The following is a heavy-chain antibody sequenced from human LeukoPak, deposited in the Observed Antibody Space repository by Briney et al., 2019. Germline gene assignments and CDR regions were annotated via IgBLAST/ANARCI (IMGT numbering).Heavy chain of an antibody. J-gene: IGHJ6*04. CDR1: GFTFSSYG. CDR3: AELGITMIGGV. CDR2: ISYDGSNK. D-gene: IGHD3-10*02. Sequence: GGSLRLSCAASGFTFSSYGMHWVRQAPGKGLEWVAVISYDGSNKYYADSVKGRFTISRDNSKNTLYLQMNSLRPEDTAVYYCAELGITMIGGVWGKGTTVTISS. V-gene: IGHV3-30*18.